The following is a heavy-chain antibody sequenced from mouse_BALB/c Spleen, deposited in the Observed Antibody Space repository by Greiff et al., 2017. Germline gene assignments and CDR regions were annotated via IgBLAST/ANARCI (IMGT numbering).Heavy chain of an antibody. CDR2: IDPENGDT. V-gene: IGHV14-4*02. CDR1: GFNIKDYY. D-gene: IGHD2-3*01. Sequence: EVQLQQSGAELVRSGASVKLSCTASGFNIKDYYMHWVKQRPEQGLEWIGWIDPENGDTEYAPKFQGKATITADTSSNTAYLQLSSLTSEDTAVYYCNIGYYGAYWGQGTLVTVSA. CDR3: NIGYYGAY. J-gene: IGHJ3*01.